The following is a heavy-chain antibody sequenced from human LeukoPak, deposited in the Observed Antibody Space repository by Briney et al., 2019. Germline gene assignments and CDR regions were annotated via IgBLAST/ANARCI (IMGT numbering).Heavy chain of an antibody. CDR3: ASYGSGSYRFDP. D-gene: IGHD3-10*01. J-gene: IGHJ5*02. CDR1: GGSVSSGSYY. Sequence: SETLSLTCTVSGGSVSSGSYYWSWIRQPPGKGLEWIGYIYYSGSTNYNPSLKSRVTISVDTSKNQFSLKLNSVTAADTAVYYCASYGSGSYRFDPWGQGTLVTVSS. CDR2: IYYSGST. V-gene: IGHV4-61*01.